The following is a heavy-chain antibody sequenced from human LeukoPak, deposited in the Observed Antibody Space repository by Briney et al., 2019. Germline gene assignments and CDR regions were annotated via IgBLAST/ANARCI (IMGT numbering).Heavy chain of an antibody. CDR3: VRASVESGGAFDI. Sequence: SETLSLTCAVSGYSISSSNWWGWIRQPPGKGLEWIGNIYYSGTTYYNPSLKSRVTMSEDTSKNQFSLKLTSVTAADTAVYYCVRASVESGGAFDIWGQGTMVTVSS. CDR2: IYYSGTT. V-gene: IGHV4-28*03. D-gene: IGHD2-15*01. CDR1: GYSISSSNW. J-gene: IGHJ3*02.